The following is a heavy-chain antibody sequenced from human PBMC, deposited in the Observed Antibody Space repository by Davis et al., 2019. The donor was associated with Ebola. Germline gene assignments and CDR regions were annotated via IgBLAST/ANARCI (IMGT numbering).Heavy chain of an antibody. D-gene: IGHD6-13*01. CDR3: AKDYRIAAAGTLYFDY. CDR2: IYSGGST. V-gene: IGHV3-53*01. J-gene: IGHJ4*02. Sequence: GESLKISCAASGFTVSSNYMSWVRQAPGKGLEWVSSIYSGGSTFYGDSVKGRFTISRDNSKNTLYLQMNSVRAEDTAVYYCAKDYRIAAAGTLYFDYWGQGTLVTVSS. CDR1: GFTVSSNY.